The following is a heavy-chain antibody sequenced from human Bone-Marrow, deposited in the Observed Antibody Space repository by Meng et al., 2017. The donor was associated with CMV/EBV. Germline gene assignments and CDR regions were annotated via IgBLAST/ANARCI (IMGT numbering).Heavy chain of an antibody. J-gene: IGHJ4*02. CDR1: GDSMNGFH. CDR3: ARGSGPAWERGDS. V-gene: IGHV4-59*01. Sequence: SETLSLTCTVSGDSMNGFHWSWIRQPPGKGLEWIGYIYYTGTTNYNPSLKSRVTISLDRSKNQFSLKVTSVTPKDTAVYYCARGSGPAWERGDSWGQGTLVTVSS. D-gene: IGHD2-2*01. CDR2: IYYTGTT.